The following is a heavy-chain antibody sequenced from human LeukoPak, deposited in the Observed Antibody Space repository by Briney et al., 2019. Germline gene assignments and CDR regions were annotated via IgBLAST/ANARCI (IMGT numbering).Heavy chain of an antibody. Sequence: ASVKVSCKASGYTFTGYYMDWVRQAPGQGLEWMGWINTNTGNPTYAQGFTGRFVFSLDTSVNTAYLQISSLKAEDTAVYYCAKEGTYGSSWSLNYWGQGTLVTVSS. CDR2: INTNTGNP. CDR1: GYTFTGYY. V-gene: IGHV7-4-1*02. D-gene: IGHD6-13*01. J-gene: IGHJ4*02. CDR3: AKEGTYGSSWSLNY.